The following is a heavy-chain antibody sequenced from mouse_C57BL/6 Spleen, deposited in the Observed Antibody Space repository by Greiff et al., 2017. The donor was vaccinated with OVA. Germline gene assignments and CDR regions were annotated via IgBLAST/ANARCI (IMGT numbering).Heavy chain of an antibody. J-gene: IGHJ3*01. V-gene: IGHV1-54*01. D-gene: IGHD2-1*01. CDR2: INPGSGGT. CDR1: GYAFTNYL. Sequence: LVESGAELVRPGTSVKVSCKASGYAFTNYLIEWVKQRPGQGLEWIGVINPGSGGTNYNEKFKGKATLTADKSSSTAYMQLSSLTSEDSAVYFCANGNYSAWFAYWGQGTLVTVSA. CDR3: ANGNYSAWFAY.